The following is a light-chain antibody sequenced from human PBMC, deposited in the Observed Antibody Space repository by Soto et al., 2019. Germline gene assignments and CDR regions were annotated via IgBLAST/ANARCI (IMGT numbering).Light chain of an antibody. CDR1: SGHSTYA. J-gene: IGLJ3*02. V-gene: IGLV4-69*01. CDR2: INSDGSH. CDR3: QSLGTGIQV. Sequence: HPVLTQSPSVSASLGASVKLTCTLSSGHSTYAIAWHQQQPEKGPRFLMKINSDGSHSKGDGFFDRFSGSSSGAERHLTISSLQSEDEADYYCQSLGTGIQVFGGGTKLTVL.